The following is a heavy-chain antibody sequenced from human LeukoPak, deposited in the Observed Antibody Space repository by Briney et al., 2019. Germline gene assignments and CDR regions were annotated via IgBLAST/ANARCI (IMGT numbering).Heavy chain of an antibody. D-gene: IGHD2-15*01. J-gene: IGHJ4*02. Sequence: GASVKVSCKASGYTFTGYYMHWVRQAPGQGLEWMGWINPNSGGTNYAQKFQGRVTMTRDTSISTAYMELSRLRSDDTAVYYCARNRYTRVVVAAIDYWGQGTLVTVSS. V-gene: IGHV1-2*02. CDR1: GYTFTGYY. CDR3: ARNRYTRVVVAAIDY. CDR2: INPNSGGT.